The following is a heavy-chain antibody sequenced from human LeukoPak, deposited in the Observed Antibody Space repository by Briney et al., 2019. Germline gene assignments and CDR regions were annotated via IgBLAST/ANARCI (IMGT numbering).Heavy chain of an antibody. CDR2: IYPGDSDT. V-gene: IGHV5-51*01. CDR1: GYSFTSYW. CDR3: ARRVAAAGRHFDY. Sequence: GGSLKISCKGSGYSFTSYWIGWVRQMPGKGLEWMGIIYPGDSDTRYSPSFQGQVTISADKSISTAYLQWSSLKASDTAMYYCARRVAAAGRHFDYWGQGTLVTVSS. J-gene: IGHJ4*02. D-gene: IGHD6-13*01.